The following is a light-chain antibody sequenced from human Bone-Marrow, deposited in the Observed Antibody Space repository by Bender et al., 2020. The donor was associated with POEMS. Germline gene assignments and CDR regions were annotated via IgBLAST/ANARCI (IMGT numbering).Light chain of an antibody. Sequence: QSALTQPASVSGSPGQSITISCTGSSSDVGRYDFVSWYQQHPGKAPKVMIYEVSKRPSGVSDRFSGSKSGNTASLTISGLQAEDEADYYCCSYASSGTWVFGGGTTLTVL. V-gene: IGLV2-23*02. CDR2: EVS. J-gene: IGLJ3*02. CDR3: CSYASSGTWV. CDR1: SSDVGRYDF.